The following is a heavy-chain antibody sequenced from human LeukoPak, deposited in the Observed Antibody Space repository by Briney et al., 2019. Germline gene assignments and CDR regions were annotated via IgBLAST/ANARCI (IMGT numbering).Heavy chain of an antibody. V-gene: IGHV3-74*01. CDR2: INSDGSST. J-gene: IGHJ4*02. CDR1: GFTFSSYW. Sequence: GALRLSCAASGFTFSSYWMHWVRQAPGKGLVWVSRINSDGSSTSYADSVKGRFTISRDNAKNTLYLQMNSLRAEDTAVYYCAKDGPDYYDSSGYGCDYWGQGTLVTVSS. CDR3: AKDGPDYYDSSGYGCDY. D-gene: IGHD3-22*01.